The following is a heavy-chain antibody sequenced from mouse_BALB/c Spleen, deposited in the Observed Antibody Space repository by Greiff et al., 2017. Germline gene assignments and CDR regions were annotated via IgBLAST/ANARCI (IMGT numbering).Heavy chain of an antibody. CDR2: IDPANGNT. CDR1: GFNIKDTY. J-gene: IGHJ3*01. V-gene: IGHV14-3*02. CDR3: ARGGNWDGFAY. D-gene: IGHD4-1*01. Sequence: EVQLQQSGAELVKPGASVKLSCTASGFNIKDTYMHWVKQRPEQGLEWIGRIDPANGNTKYDPKFQGKATITADTSSNTAYLQLSSLTSADTAVYYCARGGNWDGFAYWGQGTLVTVSA.